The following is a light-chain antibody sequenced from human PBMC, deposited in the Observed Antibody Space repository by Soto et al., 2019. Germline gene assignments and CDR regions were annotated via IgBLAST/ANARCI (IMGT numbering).Light chain of an antibody. Sequence: EIVLTQSPGTLSLSPGERATLSCRASQSVGSSHLAWYQQKPGQAPRLLIYGASSRATGIPERFSGSGSGTDFTLTISRLEPEDFAVYYCQQYGNSPPWTFGQGTKVDIK. CDR1: QSVGSSH. J-gene: IGKJ1*01. CDR2: GAS. V-gene: IGKV3-20*01. CDR3: QQYGNSPPWT.